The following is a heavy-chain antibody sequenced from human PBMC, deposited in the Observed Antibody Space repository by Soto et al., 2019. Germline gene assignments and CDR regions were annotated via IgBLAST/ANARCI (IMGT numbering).Heavy chain of an antibody. CDR1: GFTFSSYA. D-gene: IGHD4-17*01. J-gene: IGHJ4*02. CDR2: ISFDAGNNK. V-gene: IGHV3-30*09. CDR3: ARDKRDPYGDYVDY. Sequence: PGGSLRLSCAASGFTFSSYAMHWVRQAPGKGLEWVAVISFDAGNNKYYADSVKGRFAISRDNSKSTLYLQMNSLRAEDTAVYYCARDKRDPYGDYVDYWGQGTLVTVSS.